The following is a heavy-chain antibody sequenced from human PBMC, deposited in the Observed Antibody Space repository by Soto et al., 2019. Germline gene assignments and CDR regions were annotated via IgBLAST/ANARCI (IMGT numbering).Heavy chain of an antibody. J-gene: IGHJ6*02. CDR3: ARVLGAGSSGYYYYYGMDV. D-gene: IGHD6-6*01. V-gene: IGHV1-69*10. CDR1: GGTFSSYA. CDR2: IIPILGTA. Sequence: SVKVSCKASGGTFSSYAISWVRQAPVQGLEWMGGIIPILGTANYAQKFQGRVTISADKSTSTAYMELSSLRSEDTAVYYCARVLGAGSSGYYYYYGMDVWGQGTTVTVSS.